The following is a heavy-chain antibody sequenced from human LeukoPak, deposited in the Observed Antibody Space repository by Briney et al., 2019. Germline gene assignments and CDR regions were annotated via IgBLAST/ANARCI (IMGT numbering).Heavy chain of an antibody. D-gene: IGHD3-10*01. J-gene: IGHJ4*02. CDR1: GFTFDDDG. CDR2: INLNGGNT. CDR3: ARTPTRYYGSY. V-gene: IGHV3-20*04. Sequence: PGGSLRLSCAASGFTFDDDGMSWVRQAPEKGLEWVSGINLNGGNTAYADSVKGRFTISRDNAKNSLYLQMNSLRAEDTAVYYCARTPTRYYGSYWGQGTLVTVSS.